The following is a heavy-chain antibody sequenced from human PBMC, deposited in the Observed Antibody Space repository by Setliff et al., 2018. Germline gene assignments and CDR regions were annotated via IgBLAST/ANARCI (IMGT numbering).Heavy chain of an antibody. V-gene: IGHV3-7*01. J-gene: IGHJ4*02. CDR1: GFTFRSYW. D-gene: IGHD4-17*01. Sequence: PGGSLRLSCAASGFTFRSYWMSWVRQAPGKGLEWVANIKKDGSIKYDLDSVRGRFTISRDNAENSLTLQMNSLRVEDTAVYYCSRDLQGSGDYVVDYWGQGTLVTVSS. CDR2: IKKDGSIK. CDR3: SRDLQGSGDYVVDY.